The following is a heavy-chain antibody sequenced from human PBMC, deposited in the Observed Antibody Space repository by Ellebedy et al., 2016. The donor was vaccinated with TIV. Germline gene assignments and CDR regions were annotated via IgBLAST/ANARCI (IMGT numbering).Heavy chain of an antibody. Sequence: GESLKISCTASGFTFGDYAMSWFRQAPGKGLEWVGFIRSKAYGGTTEYAASVKGRFTISRDDSKSIAYLQMNSLKTEDTAVYYCTRVLISPSGSQVNYYYYYGMDVWGQGTTVTVSS. CDR2: IRSKAYGGTT. CDR1: GFTFGDYA. CDR3: TRVLISPSGSQVNYYYYYGMDV. D-gene: IGHD1-26*01. V-gene: IGHV3-49*03. J-gene: IGHJ6*02.